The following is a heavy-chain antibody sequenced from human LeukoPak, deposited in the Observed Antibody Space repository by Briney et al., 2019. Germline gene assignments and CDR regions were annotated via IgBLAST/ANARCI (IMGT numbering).Heavy chain of an antibody. CDR3: ARDYYDSSGYYPNGAFDI. J-gene: IGHJ3*02. Sequence: GGSLRLSCAASGFTFSSYSMNWVRQAPGKGLEWVSSISSSSSYIYYADSVKGRFTISRDNAKNSLYLQMNSLRAEDTAVYYCARDYYDSSGYYPNGAFDIWGQGTMVTVSS. CDR1: GFTFSSYS. CDR2: ISSSSSYI. D-gene: IGHD3-22*01. V-gene: IGHV3-21*01.